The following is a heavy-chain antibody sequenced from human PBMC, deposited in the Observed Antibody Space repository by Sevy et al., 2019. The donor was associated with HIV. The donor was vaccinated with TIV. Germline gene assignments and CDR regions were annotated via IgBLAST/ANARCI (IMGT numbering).Heavy chain of an antibody. CDR2: ISGIGGST. V-gene: IGHV3-23*01. CDR3: AKGQSSGWYKDYFDY. Sequence: GGSLRLSCAASGFTFSSYAMSWVRQAPGKGLEWVSAISGIGGSTYYADSVKGRFTISRDNSKNTLYLQMNSLRAEDTAVYYCAKGQSSGWYKDYFDYWGQGTLVTVSS. D-gene: IGHD6-19*01. J-gene: IGHJ4*02. CDR1: GFTFSSYA.